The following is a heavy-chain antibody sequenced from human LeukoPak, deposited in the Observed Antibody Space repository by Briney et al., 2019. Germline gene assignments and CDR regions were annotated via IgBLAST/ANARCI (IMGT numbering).Heavy chain of an antibody. J-gene: IGHJ4*02. D-gene: IGHD2/OR15-2a*01. CDR3: ALLRDLDY. Sequence: GGSLRLSCAASGFSFSSYGISWVRQAPGKGLEWVSSITSGSSYIYYEDSVKGRFTISRDNAKNSLYLQMNRLRAEDTAVYYCALLRDLDYWGQGTLVTVSS. V-gene: IGHV3-21*01. CDR1: GFSFSSYG. CDR2: ITSGSSYI.